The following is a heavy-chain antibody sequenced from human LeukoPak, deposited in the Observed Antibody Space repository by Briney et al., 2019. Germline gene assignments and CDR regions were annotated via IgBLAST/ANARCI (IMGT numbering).Heavy chain of an antibody. CDR1: GGTFSSYA. CDR2: IIPILGIA. Sequence: WASVKVSCKASGGTFSSYAISWVRQAPGQGLEWMGRIIPILGIANYAQKFQGRVTITADKSTSTAYMELGSLRSEDTAVYYCAAPPSIAAAGTFFDYWGQGTLVTVSS. D-gene: IGHD6-13*01. V-gene: IGHV1-69*04. J-gene: IGHJ4*02. CDR3: AAPPSIAAAGTFFDY.